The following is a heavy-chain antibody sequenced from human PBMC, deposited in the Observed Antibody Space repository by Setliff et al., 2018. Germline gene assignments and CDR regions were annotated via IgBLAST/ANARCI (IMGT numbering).Heavy chain of an antibody. D-gene: IGHD6-13*01. J-gene: IGHJ4*02. V-gene: IGHV2-70*04. Sequence: SGPTLVNPTQTLTLTCTFSGFSLNTSGMRVSWIRQPPGKALEWLARIDWDDDKFYSTSLKTRLTISKDTSKKQVVLTMTNMDPVDTATYYCARLSASSSHFDYWGPGTLVTVSS. CDR3: ARLSASSSHFDY. CDR2: IDWDDDK. CDR1: GFSLNTSGMR.